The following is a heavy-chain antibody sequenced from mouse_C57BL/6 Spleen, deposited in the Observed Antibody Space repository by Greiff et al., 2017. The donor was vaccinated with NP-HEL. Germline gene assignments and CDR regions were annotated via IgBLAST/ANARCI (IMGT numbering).Heavy chain of an antibody. Sequence: DVHLVESGGGLVQPGGSLSLSCAASGFTFTDYYMSWVRQPPGKALEWLGFIRNKANGYTTEYSASVKGRFTISRDNSQSILYLQMNALRAEDSATYYCARYLIKYYAMDYWGQGTSVTVSS. CDR3: ARYLIKYYAMDY. V-gene: IGHV7-3*01. J-gene: IGHJ4*01. CDR2: IRNKANGYTT. CDR1: GFTFTDYY. D-gene: IGHD2-4*01.